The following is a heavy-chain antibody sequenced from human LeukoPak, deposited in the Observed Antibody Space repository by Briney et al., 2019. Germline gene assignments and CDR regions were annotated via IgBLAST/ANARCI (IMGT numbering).Heavy chain of an antibody. J-gene: IGHJ3*02. V-gene: IGHV4-59*01. CDR3: ARDPSGSYSPGAFDI. CDR2: IYYSGST. Sequence: SETLSLTCTVSGGSISSYYWSWIRQPPGRGLEWIGYIYYSGSTNYKPSLKSQVTISVDTSKNQFSLKLSSATAADTAVYYCARDPSGSYSPGAFDIWGQGTMVTVSS. D-gene: IGHD1-26*01. CDR1: GGSISSYY.